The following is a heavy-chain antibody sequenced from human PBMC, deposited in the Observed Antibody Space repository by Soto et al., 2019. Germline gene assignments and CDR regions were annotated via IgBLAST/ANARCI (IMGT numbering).Heavy chain of an antibody. V-gene: IGHV3-30-3*01. D-gene: IGHD3-22*01. CDR3: ARDPTYYYDSSGYYYFDY. CDR2: ISYDGSNK. Sequence: GGSLRLSCAASGFTFSSYAMHWVRQAPGKGLEWVAVISYDGSNKYYADSVKGRFTISRDNSKNTLYLQMNSLRAEDTAVYYCARDPTYYYDSSGYYYFDYWGQGTLVTVSS. CDR1: GFTFSSYA. J-gene: IGHJ4*02.